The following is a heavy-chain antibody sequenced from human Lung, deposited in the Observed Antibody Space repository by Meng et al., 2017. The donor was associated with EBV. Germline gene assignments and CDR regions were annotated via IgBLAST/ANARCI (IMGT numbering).Heavy chain of an antibody. CDR3: ARRGPSGNFSP. CDR2: IDHRGNT. J-gene: IGHJ5*02. V-gene: IGHV4-34*01. Sequence: QLQLQQWGAGLLKPSETLSRSCAVYGGSFRDYYWTWIRHPPGKGLEWIGEIDHRGNTKYNPSLKSRVTISLDTSKKQFSLKVSSVTAADSAVYYCARRGPSGNFSPWSQGALVTVSS. CDR1: GGSFRDYY. D-gene: IGHD3-10*01.